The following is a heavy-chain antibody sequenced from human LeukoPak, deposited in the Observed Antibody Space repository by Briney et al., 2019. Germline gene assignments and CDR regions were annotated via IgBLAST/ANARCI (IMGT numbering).Heavy chain of an antibody. CDR2: ISGSGGST. J-gene: IGHJ4*02. CDR1: GFTFSSYA. V-gene: IGHV3-23*01. Sequence: GGSLRLSCAASGFTFSSYAMSWVRQAPGKGLEWVSAISGSGGSTYYADSVKGRFTISRDNSKNTLYLQMNSLRAEDTAVYYCARFGNWNRYYFDYWGQGTLVTVSS. CDR3: ARFGNWNRYYFDY. D-gene: IGHD1-1*01.